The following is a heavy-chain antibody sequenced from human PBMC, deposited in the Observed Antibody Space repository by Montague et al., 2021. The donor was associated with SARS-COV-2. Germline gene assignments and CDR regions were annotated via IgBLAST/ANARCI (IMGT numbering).Heavy chain of an antibody. CDR2: IYYSGXT. Sequence: SETLSLTCTVSGGSISSSSYYWGWIRQPQGKGLEWIGSIYYSGXTXYXXXXKXRVTISVDTVKNQFSLKLRSVTAADTAVYYCARVGRQQLVRLSGMDVWGQGTTVTVSS. CDR3: ARVGRQQLVRLSGMDV. D-gene: IGHD6-13*01. J-gene: IGHJ6*02. CDR1: GGSISSSSYY. V-gene: IGHV4-39*07.